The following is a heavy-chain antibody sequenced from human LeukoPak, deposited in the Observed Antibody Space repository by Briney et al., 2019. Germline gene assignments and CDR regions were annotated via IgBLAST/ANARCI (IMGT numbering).Heavy chain of an antibody. V-gene: IGHV4-59*08. CDR2: IYYSGSS. Sequence: PSETLSLTCTVSGGPISSYYWSWIRQPPGKGLEWIGYIYYSGSSNYNPSLKSRVTISVDTSKNQFSLKLSSVTAADTAVYYCARSKSYGDPYAFDIWGQGTMVTVSS. CDR1: GGPISSYY. D-gene: IGHD4-17*01. CDR3: ARSKSYGDPYAFDI. J-gene: IGHJ3*02.